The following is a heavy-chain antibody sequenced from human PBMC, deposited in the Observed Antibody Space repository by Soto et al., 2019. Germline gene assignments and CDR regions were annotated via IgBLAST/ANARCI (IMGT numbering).Heavy chain of an antibody. V-gene: IGHV3-48*02. J-gene: IGHJ6*02. Sequence: GGSLRLSCAASGFTFSSYAMSWVRQAPGKGLEWVPYISSSSSTIYYADSVKGRFTISRDNAKNSLYLQMNSLRDEDTAVYYCARDCSSTSCYYSDYYYYYGMDVWGQGTTVTVSS. D-gene: IGHD2-2*01. CDR1: GFTFSSYA. CDR3: ARDCSSTSCYYSDYYYYYGMDV. CDR2: ISSSSSTI.